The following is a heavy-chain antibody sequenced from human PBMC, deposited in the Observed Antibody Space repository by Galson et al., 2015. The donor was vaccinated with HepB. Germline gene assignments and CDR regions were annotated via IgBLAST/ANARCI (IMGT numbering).Heavy chain of an antibody. V-gene: IGHV3-11*06. CDR3: ARDGDGDYSADY. Sequence: SLRLSCAASGFTFSDYYMSWIRQAPGKGLEWVSYISSSSSYTNYADSVKGRFTISRDNAKNSLYLQMSSLRAEDTAVYYCARDGDGDYSADYWGQGTLVTVSS. CDR2: ISSSSSYT. CDR1: GFTFSDYY. D-gene: IGHD4-17*01. J-gene: IGHJ4*02.